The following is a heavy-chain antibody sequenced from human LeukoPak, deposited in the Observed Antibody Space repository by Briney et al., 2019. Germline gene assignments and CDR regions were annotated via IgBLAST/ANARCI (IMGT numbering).Heavy chain of an antibody. D-gene: IGHD3-10*01. CDR2: VYTSGST. J-gene: IGHJ6*03. CDR1: GGSISSGSYY. V-gene: IGHV4-61*02. Sequence: SETLSLTCTVSGGSISSGSYYWSWIRQPAGKGLEWIGRVYTSGSTNYNPSLKSRVTISVDTSKNQFSLKLSSVTAADTAVYYCARDQVVRGVIYYMDVWGKGTAVTISS. CDR3: ARDQVVRGVIYYMDV.